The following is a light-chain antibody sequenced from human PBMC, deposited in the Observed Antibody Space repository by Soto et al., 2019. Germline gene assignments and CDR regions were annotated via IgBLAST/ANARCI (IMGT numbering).Light chain of an antibody. J-gene: IGLJ1*01. Sequence: QSVLTQPGSVSGSPGQSITISCTGTSSDVGGYNYVSWYQQHPGKAPKFMIYDVSNRPSGVSNRFSGSKSGNTASLTISGLQAEDEADYYCCSYTTSNTRQIVFGTGTQLTVL. CDR2: DVS. V-gene: IGLV2-14*01. CDR1: SSDVGGYNY. CDR3: CSYTTSNTRQIV.